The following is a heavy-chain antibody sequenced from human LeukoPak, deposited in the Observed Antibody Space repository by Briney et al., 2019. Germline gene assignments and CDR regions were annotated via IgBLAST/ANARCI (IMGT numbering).Heavy chain of an antibody. J-gene: IGHJ4*02. CDR1: GYSFTSYW. Sequence: GESLKISCKGSGYSFTSYWIGWVRQMPGKGLEWMGIIYPGDSDTRYSPSFQGQATISADKSISTAYLQWSSLKASDTAMYYCANYSYGTIYHFDYWGPGTLVTVSS. D-gene: IGHD5-18*01. CDR2: IYPGDSDT. CDR3: ANYSYGTIYHFDY. V-gene: IGHV5-51*01.